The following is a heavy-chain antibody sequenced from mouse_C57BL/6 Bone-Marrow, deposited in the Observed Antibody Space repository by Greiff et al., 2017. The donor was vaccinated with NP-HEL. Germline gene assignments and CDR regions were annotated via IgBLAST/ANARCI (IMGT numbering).Heavy chain of an antibody. CDR1: GYTFTDYY. V-gene: IGHV1-76*01. D-gene: IGHD2-4*01. CDR2: IYPGSGNT. J-gene: IGHJ3*01. CDR3: ARREIDYDGPGFAY. Sequence: QVQLQQSGAELVRPGASVKLSCKASGYTFTDYYINWVKQRPGQGLEWIARIYPGSGNTYYNEKFKGKATLTAEKSSSTAYMQLSSLTSEDSAVYFCARREIDYDGPGFAYWGQGTLVTVSA.